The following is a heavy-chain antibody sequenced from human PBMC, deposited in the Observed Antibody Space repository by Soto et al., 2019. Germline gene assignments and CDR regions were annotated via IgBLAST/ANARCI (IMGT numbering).Heavy chain of an antibody. V-gene: IGHV6-1*01. D-gene: IGHD6-19*01. CDR1: GDSVSSNSAA. CDR3: ARDLQWLGRAQFDY. CDR2: TYYRSRWYN. Sequence: PSQTLSLTCAISGDSVSSNSAAWNWIRQSPSRGLEWLGRTYYRSRWYNDYAVSVKSRITINPDTSKNQFSLQLNSVTPEDTAVYYCARDLQWLGRAQFDYWGQGTLVTVSS. J-gene: IGHJ4*02.